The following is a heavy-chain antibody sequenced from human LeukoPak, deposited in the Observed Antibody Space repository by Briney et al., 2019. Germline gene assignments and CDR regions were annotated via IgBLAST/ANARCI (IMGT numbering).Heavy chain of an antibody. CDR2: ISYDGSNK. CDR3: ARDQYYDILTGYDAFDI. J-gene: IGHJ3*02. D-gene: IGHD3-9*01. Sequence: GRSLRLSCAASGFTFSSYAMHWVRQAPGKGLEWVAVISYDGSNKYYADSVMGRFTISRDNSKNTLYLQMNSLRAEDTAVYSCARDQYYDILTGYDAFDIWGQGTMVTVSS. V-gene: IGHV3-30-3*01. CDR1: GFTFSSYA.